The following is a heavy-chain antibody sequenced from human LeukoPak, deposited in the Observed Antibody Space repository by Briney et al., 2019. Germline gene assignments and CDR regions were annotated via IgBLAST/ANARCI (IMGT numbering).Heavy chain of an antibody. CDR2: IYYSGST. V-gene: IGHV4-59*01. J-gene: IGHJ6*02. Sequence: SETLSLTCTVSGVSISSYYWSWIRQPPGKGLEWIGYIYYSGSTNYNPSLKSRVTISVDTSKNQFSLKLSSVTAADTAVYYCASLQYYDFWSNYYGMDVWGQGTTVTVSS. D-gene: IGHD3-3*01. CDR1: GVSISSYY. CDR3: ASLQYYDFWSNYYGMDV.